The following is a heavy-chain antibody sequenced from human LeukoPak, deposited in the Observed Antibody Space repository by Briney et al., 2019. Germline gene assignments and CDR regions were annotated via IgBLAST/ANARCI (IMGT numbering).Heavy chain of an antibody. CDR3: ARFYGDSTHDFDY. Sequence: PGGSLRLSCAASGFAFSSYWMHWVRQAPGKGLVWVSRINSDGSSTNYADSVKGRFTISRDNAKNSLYLQMNSLRGDDTAVYYCARFYGDSTHDFDYWGQGTLVTVSS. CDR2: INSDGSST. CDR1: GFAFSSYW. J-gene: IGHJ4*02. D-gene: IGHD4-17*01. V-gene: IGHV3-74*01.